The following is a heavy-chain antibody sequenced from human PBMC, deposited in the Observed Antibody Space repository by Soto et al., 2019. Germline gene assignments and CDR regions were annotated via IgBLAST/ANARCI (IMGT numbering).Heavy chain of an antibody. V-gene: IGHV1-2*04. D-gene: IGHD6-19*01. Sequence: GTSVEVSCKDSGYTFAGYYMHWVRQATEQGLEWMGWINPNSGGTNQAQKFQGWVTMTRDTSISTAYLQWSSLKASDTAMYYCARHIRSGIAVAGNPLDYYYGMDVWGQGTTVTVSS. CDR2: INPNSGGT. J-gene: IGHJ6*02. CDR1: GYTFAGYY. CDR3: ARHIRSGIAVAGNPLDYYYGMDV.